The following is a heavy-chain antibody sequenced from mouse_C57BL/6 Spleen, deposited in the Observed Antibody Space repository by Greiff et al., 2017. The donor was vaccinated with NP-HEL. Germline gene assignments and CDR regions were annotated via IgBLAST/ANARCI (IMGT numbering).Heavy chain of an antibody. V-gene: IGHV1-15*01. J-gene: IGHJ2*01. CDR3: TRKGVDWVFDY. Sequence: VQRVESGAELVRPGASVTLSCKASGYTFTDYEMHWVKQTPVHGLEWIGAIDPETGGTAYNQKFKGKAILTADKSSSTAYMELRSLTSEDSAVYYCTRKGVDWVFDYWGQGTTLTVSS. CDR1: GYTFTDYE. CDR2: IDPETGGT. D-gene: IGHD4-1*01.